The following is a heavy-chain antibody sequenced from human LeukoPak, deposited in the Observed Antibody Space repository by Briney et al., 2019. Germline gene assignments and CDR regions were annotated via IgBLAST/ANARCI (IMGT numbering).Heavy chain of an antibody. J-gene: IGHJ4*02. V-gene: IGHV4-59*10. CDR1: GGSFSGYY. CDR2: IYTSGST. D-gene: IGHD5-24*01. CDR3: ARGPRGGDGYLFDY. Sequence: SETLSLTCAVYGGSFSGYYWSWIRQPAGKGLEWIGRIYTSGSTNYNPSLKSRVTMSVDTSKNQFSLKLSSVTAADTAVYYCARGPRGGDGYLFDYWGQGTLVTVSS.